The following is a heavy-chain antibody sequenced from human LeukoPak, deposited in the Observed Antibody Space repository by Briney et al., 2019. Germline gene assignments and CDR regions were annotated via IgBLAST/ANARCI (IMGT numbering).Heavy chain of an antibody. CDR2: VSGSGSTV. CDR1: GFTFSDHI. CDR3: VRQFAS. Sequence: PGGSLRLSCAASGFTFSDHIMNWVRQLSGKRLEWVAYVSGSGSTVYYADSVKGRFTISRDNGKSSLYLQMNSLRVEDTALYYCVRQFASWGQGTLVTVSS. V-gene: IGHV3-48*01. J-gene: IGHJ4*02.